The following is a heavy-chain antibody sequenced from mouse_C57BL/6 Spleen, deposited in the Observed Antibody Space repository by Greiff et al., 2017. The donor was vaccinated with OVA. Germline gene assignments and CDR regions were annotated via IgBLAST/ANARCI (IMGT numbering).Heavy chain of an antibody. CDR1: GYTFTSYW. CDR3: ARKLGGWYFDV. Sequence: QVQLQQPGAELVMPGASVKLSCKASGYTFTSYWMHWVKQRPGQGLEWIGEIDPSDSYTNYNQKFKGKSTLTVDKSSGTAYMQLSSLTSEDSAVYYCARKLGGWYFDVWGTGTTVTVSS. CDR2: IDPSDSYT. V-gene: IGHV1-69*01. J-gene: IGHJ1*03. D-gene: IGHD4-1*01.